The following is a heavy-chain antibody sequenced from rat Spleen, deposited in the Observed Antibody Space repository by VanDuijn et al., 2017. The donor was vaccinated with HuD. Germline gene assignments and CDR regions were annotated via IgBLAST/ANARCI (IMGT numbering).Heavy chain of an antibody. CDR2: ISYDGSST. CDR1: GFTFSDYN. CDR3: TRGAYYYDGYCDY. V-gene: IGHV5-7*01. D-gene: IGHD1-12*03. J-gene: IGHJ2*01. Sequence: EVQLVESGGDLVQPGRSLKLSCAASGFTFSDYNMAWVRQAPKKGLEWVATISYDGSSTYYRDSVKGRFTISRDNAKSTLYLQMDSLTSEDTATYYCTRGAYYYDGYCDYWGQGVMVTVSS.